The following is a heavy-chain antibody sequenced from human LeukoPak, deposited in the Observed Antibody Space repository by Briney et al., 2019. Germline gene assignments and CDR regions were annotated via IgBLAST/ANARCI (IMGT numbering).Heavy chain of an antibody. CDR3: ARDQGERRHYYYGMDV. CDR1: GFTLNNYE. CDR2: INSGGETR. Sequence: GGSLRLSCAASGFTLNNYEMKWVRQAPGKGLEWGSYINSGGETRYYADSVKGRSTISRDNADNSLSLQMNSLRAEDTAVYYCARDQGERRHYYYGMDVWGQGTTVTVSS. D-gene: IGHD1-1*01. V-gene: IGHV3-48*03. J-gene: IGHJ6*02.